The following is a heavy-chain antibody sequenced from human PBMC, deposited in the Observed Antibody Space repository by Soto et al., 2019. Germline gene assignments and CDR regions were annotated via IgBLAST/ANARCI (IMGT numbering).Heavy chain of an antibody. CDR2: MNPDSGHT. V-gene: IGHV1-8*01. J-gene: IGHJ4*02. CDR3: AKDLREMATNTPDY. CDR1: GYTFTSYD. D-gene: IGHD5-12*01. Sequence: GASVKVSCKASGYTFTSYDINWVRQATGQGPEWMGWMNPDSGHTGYVQKFQGRVTMTRNTAISTAYMELSSLRGEDTAVYYCAKDLREMATNTPDYWGQGTLVTVSS.